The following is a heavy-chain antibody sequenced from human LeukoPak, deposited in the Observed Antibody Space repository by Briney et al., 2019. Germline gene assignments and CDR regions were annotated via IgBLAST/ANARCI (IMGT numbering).Heavy chain of an antibody. CDR3: ARTDSAAGPYCYYYYGMDV. V-gene: IGHV1-2*02. CDR1: GYTFTGYY. CDR2: INPNSGGT. J-gene: IGHJ6*02. Sequence: ASVKVSCKASGYTFTGYYMHWVRQAPGQGLEWMGWINPNSGGTNYAQKFQGRVTMTRDTSISTAYMELSRLRSDDTAVYYCARTDSAAGPYCYYYYGMDVWGQGTTVTVSS. D-gene: IGHD6-13*01.